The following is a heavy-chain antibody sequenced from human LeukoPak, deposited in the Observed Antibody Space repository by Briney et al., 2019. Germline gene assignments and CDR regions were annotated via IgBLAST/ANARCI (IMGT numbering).Heavy chain of an antibody. V-gene: IGHV3-23*01. Sequence: GGSLRLSCAASGFIFSNYAMSWVRQAPGKGLQWVSAFSGSGGSTYYADSVKSRFTISRDNAKSALYLQMNSLRAEDTAVYYCARDAAYDFRNPYRYFQHWGQGTLVTVSS. CDR3: ARDAAYDFRNPYRYFQH. CDR1: GFIFSNYA. J-gene: IGHJ1*01. CDR2: FSGSGGST. D-gene: IGHD3-3*01.